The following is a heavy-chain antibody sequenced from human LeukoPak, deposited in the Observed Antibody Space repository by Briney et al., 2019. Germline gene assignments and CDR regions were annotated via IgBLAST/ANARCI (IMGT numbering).Heavy chain of an antibody. J-gene: IGHJ4*02. CDR3: ARFGYSGWNLEY. D-gene: IGHD5-12*01. V-gene: IGHV3-7*01. CDR2: INQGGSVK. Sequence: GGSLRLSCAASGFTFSSYWVSWVRQAPGKGLEWVANINQGGSVKYYVDSVKGRFTISRDDAKSSLYVQMNSLRDEDTAVYYCARFGYSGWNLEYWGQGTLVTVSS. CDR1: GFTFSSYW.